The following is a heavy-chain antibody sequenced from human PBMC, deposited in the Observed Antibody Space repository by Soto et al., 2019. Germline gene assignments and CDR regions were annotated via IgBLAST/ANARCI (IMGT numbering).Heavy chain of an antibody. D-gene: IGHD6-13*01. V-gene: IGHV4-39*02. CDR3: AREGIAAAGTFDY. J-gene: IGHJ4*02. CDR2: IYYSGST. Sequence: SETLSLTCTVSGGSISSSSYYWGWIRQPPGKGLEWIGSIYYSGSTYYNPSLKSRVTISVDTSKNQFSLKLSSVTAADTAVYYCAREGIAAAGTFDYWGRGTRGTV. CDR1: GGSISSSSYY.